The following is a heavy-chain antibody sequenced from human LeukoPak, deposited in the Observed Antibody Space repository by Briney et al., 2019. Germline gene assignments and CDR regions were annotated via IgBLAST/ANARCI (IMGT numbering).Heavy chain of an antibody. CDR3: ARHFFVSVAGIISLPFYAFDI. V-gene: IGHV4-34*01. J-gene: IGHJ3*02. CDR1: GVSFSDNY. CDR2: INHSGST. Sequence: ASETLSLTCAVHGVSFSDNYWNWIRQPPGKGLEWIGEINHSGSTNYNPSLKSRATISVDTSKNQFSLKLSSVTTADTAVYYCARHFFVSVAGIISLPFYAFDIWGQGTMVTVSS. D-gene: IGHD6-19*01.